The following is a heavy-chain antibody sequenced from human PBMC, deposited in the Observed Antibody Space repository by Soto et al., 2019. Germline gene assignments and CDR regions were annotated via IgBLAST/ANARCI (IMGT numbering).Heavy chain of an antibody. CDR2: ISGSGGST. Sequence: GGSLRLSCAASGFTFSSYAMSWVRQAPGKGLEWVSAISGSGGSTYYADSVKGRFTISRDNSKNTLYLQMNSLRAEDTAVYYCAKGPYYDILTGYPHWFDPWGQGTLVTVSS. D-gene: IGHD3-9*01. J-gene: IGHJ5*02. CDR1: GFTFSSYA. CDR3: AKGPYYDILTGYPHWFDP. V-gene: IGHV3-23*01.